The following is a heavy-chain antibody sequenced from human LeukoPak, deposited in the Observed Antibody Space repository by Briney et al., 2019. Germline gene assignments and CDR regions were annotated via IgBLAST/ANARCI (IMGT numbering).Heavy chain of an antibody. CDR1: GFTFRSHS. V-gene: IGHV3-21*01. D-gene: IGHD1-14*01. J-gene: IGHJ4*02. CDR2: ISSGSSYI. CDR3: ARDYAGDRKDCRRDDFDY. Sequence: PGGSLRLPCAATGFTFRSHSLNWVRQAPGKGLEWVSSISSGSSYIYYADSVKGRFTISRDNAKNSLYLQMNTLRDEDTAVYYCARDYAGDRKDCRRDDFDYWGQGTLVTVSS.